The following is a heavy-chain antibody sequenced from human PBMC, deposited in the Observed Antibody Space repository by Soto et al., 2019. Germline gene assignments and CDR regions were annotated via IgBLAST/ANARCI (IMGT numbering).Heavy chain of an antibody. CDR2: ISSSGSTI. CDR3: ASWVPELRGRDY. D-gene: IGHD1-7*01. J-gene: IGHJ4*02. Sequence: PGGSLRLSCAASGFTFSSYEMNWVRQAPGKGLEWVSYISSSGSTIYYADSVKGRFTISRDNAKNSLYLQMNSLRAEDTAVYYCASWVPELRGRDYWGQGTLVTVSS. CDR1: GFTFSSYE. V-gene: IGHV3-48*03.